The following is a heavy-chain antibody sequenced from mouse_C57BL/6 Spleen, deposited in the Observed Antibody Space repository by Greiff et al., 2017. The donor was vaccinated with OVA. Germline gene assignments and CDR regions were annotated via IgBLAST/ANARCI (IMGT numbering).Heavy chain of an antibody. CDR3: TTEAQARGYFDV. D-gene: IGHD3-2*02. J-gene: IGHJ1*03. CDR2: IDPENGDT. Sequence: VQLQQSGAELVRPGASVKLSCTASGFNIKDDYMHWVKQRPEQGLEWIGWIDPENGDTEYASKFQGKATITADTSSNTAYLQLSSLTSEDTAVYCCTTEAQARGYFDVWGTGTTVTVSS. CDR1: GFNIKDDY. V-gene: IGHV14-4*01.